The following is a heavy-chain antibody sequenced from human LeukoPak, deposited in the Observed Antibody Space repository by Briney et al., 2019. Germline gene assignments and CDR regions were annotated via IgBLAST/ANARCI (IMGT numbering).Heavy chain of an antibody. J-gene: IGHJ4*02. D-gene: IGHD1-26*01. V-gene: IGHV3-30*02. CDR3: AKDSDRTLDY. CDR1: GFTFSSYG. Sequence: PGGSLRLSCAASGFTFSSYGMPWVRQAPGKGLEWVAFIRYDGSNKYYADSVKGRFTISRDNYKNTLYLQMNSLRAEDTAVYYCAKDSDRTLDYWGQGTLVTVSS. CDR2: IRYDGSNK.